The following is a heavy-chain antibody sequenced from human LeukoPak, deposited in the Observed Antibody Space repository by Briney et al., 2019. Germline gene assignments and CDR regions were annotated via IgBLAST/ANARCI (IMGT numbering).Heavy chain of an antibody. CDR1: VYTFTSYD. D-gene: IGHD3-22*01. V-gene: IGHV1-2*02. Sequence: ASVTVSCKASVYTFTSYDINWVRQATGQGLEWMGWINPNSGGTNYAQKFQGRVTMTRDTSISTAYMELSRLRSDDTAVYYCARDSYDSSGYYFQHWGQGTLVTVSS. CDR2: INPNSGGT. CDR3: ARDSYDSSGYYFQH. J-gene: IGHJ1*01.